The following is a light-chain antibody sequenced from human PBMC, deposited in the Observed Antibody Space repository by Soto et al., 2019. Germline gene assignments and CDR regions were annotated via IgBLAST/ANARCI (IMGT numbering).Light chain of an antibody. CDR3: QQYSIWRT. J-gene: IGKJ1*01. V-gene: IGKV3-15*01. Sequence: PGTLSLSPGERVTLSCRASEGFSTNLAWYQQKAGQAPRLLIYGASTRATGIPARFRGSGSGTEFTLTISGLQSEDFAVYYCQQYSIWRTFGQGPKVDIK. CDR1: EGFSTN. CDR2: GAS.